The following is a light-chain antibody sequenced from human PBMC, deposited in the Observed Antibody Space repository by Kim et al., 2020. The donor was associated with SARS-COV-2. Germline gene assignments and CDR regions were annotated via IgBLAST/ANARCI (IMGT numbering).Light chain of an antibody. CDR3: HQFNSYLGT. CDR1: QGISSA. J-gene: IGKJ2*01. Sequence: SGYVGDRVTITCRASQGISSALAWYQQKPGKAPKLLIYDASSLESGVPSRFSGSGSGTDFTLTISSLQPEDFATYYCHQFNSYLGTFGQGTKLEI. CDR2: DAS. V-gene: IGKV1-13*02.